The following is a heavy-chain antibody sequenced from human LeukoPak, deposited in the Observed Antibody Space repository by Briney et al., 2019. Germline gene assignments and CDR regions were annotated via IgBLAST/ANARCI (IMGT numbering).Heavy chain of an antibody. D-gene: IGHD4-11*01. CDR1: GFTFSSYA. V-gene: IGHV3-23*01. CDR3: ARPVRDYSFYYFDN. J-gene: IGHJ4*02. Sequence: GGSLRLSCAASGFTFSSYATNWVRQAPGKGLEWVSTISGRDAFTYYADSVKGRFTISRDNSKNTLYLQMNSLSAEDTAVYYCARPVRDYSFYYFDNWGQGTLVTVSS. CDR2: ISGRDAFT.